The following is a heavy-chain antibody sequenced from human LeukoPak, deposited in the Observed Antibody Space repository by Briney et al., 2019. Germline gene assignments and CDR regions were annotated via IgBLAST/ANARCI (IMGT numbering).Heavy chain of an antibody. D-gene: IGHD6-13*01. J-gene: IGHJ4*02. CDR3: AKDLPPGYSSRGYYFDY. CDR2: ISGSGGST. CDR1: GFTFSSYA. V-gene: IGHV3-23*01. Sequence: GGSLRLSCAASGFTFSSYAMSWVRQAPGKGLEWVSAISGSGGSTYYADSVKGRFTISRDNSKSTLYLQMNSLRAEDTAVYYCAKDLPPGYSSRGYYFDYWGQGTLVTVSS.